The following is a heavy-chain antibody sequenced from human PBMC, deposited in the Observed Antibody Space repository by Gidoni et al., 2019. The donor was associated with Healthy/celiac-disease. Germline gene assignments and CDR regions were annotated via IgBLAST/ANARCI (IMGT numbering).Heavy chain of an antibody. D-gene: IGHD3-10*01. CDR1: GYTFTGYQ. CDR2: INPNSGST. CDR3: ARDRVTMVRGVMYLGY. V-gene: IGHV1-2*02. Sequence: QVQLVQSGAEVKKPGASVKVSCKASGYTFTGYQMHWVRQAPGQGLEWMGWINPNSGSTNYAQKFQGRVTMTRDTSISTAYMELSRLRSDDTAVYYCARDRVTMVRGVMYLGYWGQGTLVTVSS. J-gene: IGHJ4*02.